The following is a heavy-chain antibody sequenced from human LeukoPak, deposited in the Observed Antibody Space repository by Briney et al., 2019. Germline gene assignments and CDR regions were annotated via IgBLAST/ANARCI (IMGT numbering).Heavy chain of an antibody. CDR3: ARGVNWIDP. V-gene: IGHV4-59*01. CDR2: ISYSGTT. CDR1: GGSISSYY. J-gene: IGHJ5*02. Sequence: PSETLSLTCTVSGGSISSYYWSWIRQPPGKGLEWIGYISYSGTTNYNPSLKSRVTISIDTSKNQFSLKLSSVTAADTAVYYCARGVNWIDPWGQGTLVTVFS. D-gene: IGHD6-13*01.